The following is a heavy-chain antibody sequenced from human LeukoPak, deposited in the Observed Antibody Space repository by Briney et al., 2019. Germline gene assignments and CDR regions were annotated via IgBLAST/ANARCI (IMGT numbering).Heavy chain of an antibody. V-gene: IGHV3-74*03. D-gene: IGHD6-13*01. J-gene: IGHJ5*02. CDR1: GFTFSSYW. Sequence: PGGSLRLSCAASGFTFSSYWMHWGRQAPGKGLVWVSRVDHGGSGTVYADSVKGRFTISRNNAKNTLYLQMNSLRAEDTAVYYCARPPYSSSWDPGWFDPWGQGTLITVSS. CDR2: VDHGGSGT. CDR3: ARPPYSSSWDPGWFDP.